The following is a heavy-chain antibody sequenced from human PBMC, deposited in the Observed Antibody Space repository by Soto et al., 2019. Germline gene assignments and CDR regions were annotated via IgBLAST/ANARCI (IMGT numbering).Heavy chain of an antibody. CDR1: GYTFTSYG. J-gene: IGHJ4*02. Sequence: GASVKVSCKASGYTFTSYGISWVRQAPGQGLEWMGWISAYNGNTNYAQKLQGRVTMTTDTSTSTAYMELRSLRSDDTAVYYCARAPRTNTDYYDSSGKNYLPPDYWGQGTLVTVSS. D-gene: IGHD3-22*01. CDR2: ISAYNGNT. V-gene: IGHV1-18*01. CDR3: ARAPRTNTDYYDSSGKNYLPPDY.